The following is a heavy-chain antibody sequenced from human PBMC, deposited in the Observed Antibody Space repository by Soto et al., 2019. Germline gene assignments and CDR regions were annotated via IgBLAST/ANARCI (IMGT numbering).Heavy chain of an antibody. Sequence: EVQLVESGGGLIQPGGSLRLSCAVSGFTVSNNYMSWVRQAPGKGLEGVSVIYSGGYTAYGDSVKGRFTISRDNSKNQLYLQMNSLRAEDTAVYYCAKDKMEQWLVGGYFDFWGQGTLVAVSS. CDR2: IYSGGYT. CDR1: GFTVSNNY. D-gene: IGHD6-19*01. CDR3: AKDKMEQWLVGGYFDF. V-gene: IGHV3-53*01. J-gene: IGHJ4*02.